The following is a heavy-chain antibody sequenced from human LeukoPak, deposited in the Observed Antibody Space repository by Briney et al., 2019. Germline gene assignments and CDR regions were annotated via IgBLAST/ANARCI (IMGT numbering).Heavy chain of an antibody. CDR1: GYTFTSYG. CDR3: ARWTMQHYFDY. Sequence: ASVKVSCKASGYTFTSYGISWVRQAPGQGLEWMGIINPSGGSTSYAQKFQGRVTMTRDTSTSTVYMELSSLRSEDTAVYYCARWTMQHYFDYWGQGTLVTVSS. V-gene: IGHV1-46*01. D-gene: IGHD4/OR15-4a*01. CDR2: INPSGGST. J-gene: IGHJ4*02.